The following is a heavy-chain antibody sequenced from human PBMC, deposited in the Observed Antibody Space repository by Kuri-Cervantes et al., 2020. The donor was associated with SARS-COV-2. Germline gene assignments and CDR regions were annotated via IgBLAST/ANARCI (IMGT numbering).Heavy chain of an antibody. V-gene: IGHV4-39*07. CDR2: IYTSGST. J-gene: IGHJ6*02. Sequence: GSLRLSCTVSGGSISSSSYYWGWIRQPPGKGLEWIGRIYTSGSTNYNPSLKSRVTISVDTSKNQFSLKLSSVTAADTAVYYCAVSSGWYRGNYYYYGMDVWGQGTTVTVSS. CDR3: AVSSGWYRGNYYYYGMDV. CDR1: GGSISSSSYY. D-gene: IGHD6-19*01.